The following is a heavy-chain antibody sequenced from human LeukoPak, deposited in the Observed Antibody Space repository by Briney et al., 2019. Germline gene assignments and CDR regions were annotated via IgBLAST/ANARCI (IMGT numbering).Heavy chain of an antibody. CDR1: GFTFSSYW. D-gene: IGHD3-3*01. CDR2: IKQDGSEK. V-gene: IGHV3-7*03. CDR3: ARQKRKYYDFWSGYYN. J-gene: IGHJ4*02. Sequence: GGSLRLSCAASGFTFSSYWMSWVRQAPGKGLEWVANIKQDGSEKYYVDSVKGRFTISRDNAKNSLYLQMNSLRAEDTALYHCARQKRKYYDFWSGYYNWGQGTLVTVSS.